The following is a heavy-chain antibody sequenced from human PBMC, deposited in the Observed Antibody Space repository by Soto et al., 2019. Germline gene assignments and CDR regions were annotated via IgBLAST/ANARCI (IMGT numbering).Heavy chain of an antibody. Sequence: GGSLRLSCAASGFTFSSYGTHWVRQAPGKGLEWVAVISYDGSNKYYADSVKGRFTISRDNSKNTLYLQMNSLRAEDTAVYYCAKDGIGYCTNGVCFTYYFDYWGQGTLVTVSS. CDR1: GFTFSSYG. CDR2: ISYDGSNK. D-gene: IGHD2-8*01. J-gene: IGHJ4*02. V-gene: IGHV3-30*18. CDR3: AKDGIGYCTNGVCFTYYFDY.